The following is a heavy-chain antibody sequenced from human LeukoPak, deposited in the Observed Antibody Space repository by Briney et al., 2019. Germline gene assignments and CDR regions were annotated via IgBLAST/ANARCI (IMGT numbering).Heavy chain of an antibody. CDR2: ISGSSQYI. Sequence: GGSLRLSCAASAFTFSNYNMNWVRQAPGKGLEWVSSISGSSQYIYYADSVKGRFTVSRDNAKNSLYLQMNSLRAEDTAVYFCARDRQTSCSTSTCSLDHFDYWGQGTLVTVSS. J-gene: IGHJ4*02. CDR3: ARDRQTSCSTSTCSLDHFDY. V-gene: IGHV3-21*06. D-gene: IGHD2-2*01. CDR1: AFTFSNYN.